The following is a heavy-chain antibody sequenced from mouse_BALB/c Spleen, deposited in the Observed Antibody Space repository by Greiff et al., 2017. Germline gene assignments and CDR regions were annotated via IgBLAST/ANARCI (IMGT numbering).Heavy chain of an antibody. CDR1: GYTFTSYV. CDR2: INPYNDGT. CDR3: ARTDSSGYVPVSWFAY. D-gene: IGHD3-2*01. V-gene: IGHV1-14*01. J-gene: IGHJ3*01. Sequence: EVQLQQSGPELVKPGASVKMSCKASGYTFTSYVMHWVKQKPGQGLEWIGYINPYNDGTKYNEKFKGKATLTSDKSSSTAYMELSSLTSEDSAVYYCARTDSSGYVPVSWFAYWGQGTLVTVSA.